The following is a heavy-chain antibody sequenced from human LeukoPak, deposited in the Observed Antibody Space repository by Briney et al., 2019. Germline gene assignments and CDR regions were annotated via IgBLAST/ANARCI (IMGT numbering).Heavy chain of an antibody. D-gene: IGHD3-9*01. CDR2: IYTSGST. CDR3: ARYDILTGYYYYFDY. Sequence: SETLSLTCTVSGGSISSYYWSWIRQPAGKGLEWIGRIYTSGSTNYNPSLKSRVTISVDTSKNQFSLKLSSVTAADTAVYYCARYDILTGYYYYFDYWGQGTLVTVSS. J-gene: IGHJ4*02. CDR1: GGSISSYY. V-gene: IGHV4-4*07.